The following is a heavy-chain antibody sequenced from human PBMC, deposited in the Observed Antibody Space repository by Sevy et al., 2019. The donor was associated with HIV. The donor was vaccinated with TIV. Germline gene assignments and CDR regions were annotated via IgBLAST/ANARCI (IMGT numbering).Heavy chain of an antibody. CDR2: INQDGSGK. Sequence: GGSLRLSCAASGFTFSNYWMSWVRQAPGKGLECVANINQDGSGKYYLHSVKGRFSVSRDNAKNSLYLQMNSLRAEDSAVDYCSSEQITGCNPDYFDSWGQGTLVTVSS. CDR1: GFTFSNYW. J-gene: IGHJ4*02. V-gene: IGHV3-7*01. CDR3: SSEQITGCNPDYFDS. D-gene: IGHD1-20*01.